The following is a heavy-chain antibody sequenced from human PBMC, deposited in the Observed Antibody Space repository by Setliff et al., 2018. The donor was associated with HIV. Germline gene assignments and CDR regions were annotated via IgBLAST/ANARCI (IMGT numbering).Heavy chain of an antibody. CDR1: GFTFSKFW. Sequence: GGSLRLSCVASGFTFSKFWVTWVRRAPGKGLEWVANIRQDGSEKQYVDSVKGRFTVSRDNAQNSLYLQMNNLRAEDTAVYYCARLGWASLPANALDVWGLGTVVTVS. D-gene: IGHD3-10*01. CDR2: IRQDGSEK. CDR3: ARLGWASLPANALDV. V-gene: IGHV3-7*03. J-gene: IGHJ3*01.